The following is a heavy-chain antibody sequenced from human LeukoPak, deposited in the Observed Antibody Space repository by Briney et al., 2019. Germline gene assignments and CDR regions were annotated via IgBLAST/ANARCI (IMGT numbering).Heavy chain of an antibody. J-gene: IGHJ4*02. Sequence: GTSVKVSCKASGFTFTSSAVQWVRQARGQRLEWIGWIVVGSGNTNYAQKFQERVTITRDMSTSTAYMELSSLRSEDTAVYYCARAHGYNATFDYWGQGTLVTVSS. D-gene: IGHD5-24*01. CDR1: GFTFTSSA. CDR3: ARAHGYNATFDY. V-gene: IGHV1-58*01. CDR2: IVVGSGNT.